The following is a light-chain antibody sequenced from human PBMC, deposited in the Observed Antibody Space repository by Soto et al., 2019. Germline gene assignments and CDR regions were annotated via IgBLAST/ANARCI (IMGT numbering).Light chain of an antibody. Sequence: EIVMTQSPATLSVSPGETTRLSCRASQSINSDVAWYQQKVGQTPRLLIHGASTRATGIAARFSGSGSGTDFTLTISSLEPEDFAVYYCQQRSNWTFGQGTKVDIK. CDR1: QSINSD. J-gene: IGKJ1*01. CDR2: GAS. CDR3: QQRSNWT. V-gene: IGKV3-11*01.